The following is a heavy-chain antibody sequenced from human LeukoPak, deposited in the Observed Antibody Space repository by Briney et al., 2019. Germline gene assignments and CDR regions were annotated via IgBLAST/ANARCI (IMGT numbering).Heavy chain of an antibody. J-gene: IGHJ6*02. CDR2: IYYSGST. Sequence: PSETLSLTCTVSGSSISSYYWSWIRQPPGKGLEWIGYIYYSGSTNYNPSLKSRVTISVDTSKNQFSLKLSSVTAADTAVYYCARDLLDWSNYYYYGMDVWGQGTTVTVSS. CDR1: GSSISSYY. CDR3: ARDLLDWSNYYYYGMDV. V-gene: IGHV4-59*01. D-gene: IGHD3-9*01.